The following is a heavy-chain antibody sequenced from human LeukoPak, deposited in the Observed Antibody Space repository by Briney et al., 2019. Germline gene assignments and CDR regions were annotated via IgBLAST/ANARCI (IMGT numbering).Heavy chain of an antibody. CDR3: ARENWNNDS. V-gene: IGHV3-7*01. D-gene: IGHD1/OR15-1a*01. CDR1: GFTFSTYY. CDR2: INQDGGTK. J-gene: IGHJ4*02. Sequence: GGSLRLSCAASGFTFSTYYMTWVRRAPGKGLEGVANINQDGGTKYYVDSVKGRFTISRDNAINSVFLQMNSLRAEDTAVYYYARENWNNDSWGQRTLVTVSS.